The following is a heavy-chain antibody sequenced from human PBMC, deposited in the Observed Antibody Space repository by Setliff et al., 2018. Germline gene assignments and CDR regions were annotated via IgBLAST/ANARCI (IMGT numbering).Heavy chain of an antibody. V-gene: IGHV4-38-2*02. CDR3: ARDNRARHYMDV. J-gene: IGHJ6*03. CDR1: GYSISSGFS. Sequence: PSETLSLTCAVSGYSISSGFSWVWIRQSPGTGLEWIGRILFSGDTYYNPSLNSRVTISADTSKNQFSLNLSSVTAADTAVYYCARDNRARHYMDVWGKGTTVTVSS. D-gene: IGHD3-10*01. CDR2: ILFSGDT.